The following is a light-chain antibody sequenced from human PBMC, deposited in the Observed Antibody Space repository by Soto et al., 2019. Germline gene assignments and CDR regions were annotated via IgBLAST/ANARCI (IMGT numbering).Light chain of an antibody. Sequence: EIVLTQSPATLSLSPVSRVTLSCRASQSVTTYLAWYQQKPGQAPRLLIYDASDRATGIPARFSGSGSGTDFTLTISGLEPDDLAVYYCLQYGSSPRTFGRGTKVDIK. CDR2: DAS. CDR1: QSVTTY. J-gene: IGKJ1*01. V-gene: IGKV3-11*01. CDR3: LQYGSSPRT.